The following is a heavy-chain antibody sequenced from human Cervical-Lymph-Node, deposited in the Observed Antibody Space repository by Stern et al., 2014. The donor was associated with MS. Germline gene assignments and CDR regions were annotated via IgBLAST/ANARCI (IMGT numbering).Heavy chain of an antibody. D-gene: IGHD4-17*01. J-gene: IGHJ4*02. CDR2: ISSGSGYI. Sequence: EVQLVQSGGGLVKPGGSLRLSCAASGFTFSSFSMNWVRQAPGKGLEWVSSISSGSGYIYYADSVKGRFTISRDNAKNSLYLQMNSLRAEDTAVYYCARALPTYGDYVPAYWGQGTLVTVSS. CDR1: GFTFSSFS. V-gene: IGHV3-21*01. CDR3: ARALPTYGDYVPAY.